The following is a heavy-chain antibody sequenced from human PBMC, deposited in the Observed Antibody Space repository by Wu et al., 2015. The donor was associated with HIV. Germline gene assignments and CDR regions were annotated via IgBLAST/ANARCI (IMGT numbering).Heavy chain of an antibody. V-gene: IGHV1-2*02. Sequence: QVQLVQSGTEMKKAGASVKVSCKTSGYTFTAYYIHWVRQAPGRGLEWMGWINPNSGGTNSAQKFQGRVTMTRDTSISTAYMELSRLRSDDTAVYYCARDMGHEGRQWLVQPGAFDIWGQGTMVTVSS. CDR3: ARDMGHEGRQWLVQPGAFDI. CDR2: INPNSGGT. J-gene: IGHJ3*02. CDR1: GYTFTAYY. D-gene: IGHD6-19*01.